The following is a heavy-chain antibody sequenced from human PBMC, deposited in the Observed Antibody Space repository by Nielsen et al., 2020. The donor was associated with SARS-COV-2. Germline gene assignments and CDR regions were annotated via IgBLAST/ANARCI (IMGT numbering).Heavy chain of an antibody. CDR3: ARDYGDYLCWFDP. CDR2: IYTSGST. D-gene: IGHD4-17*01. V-gene: IGHV4-4*07. CDR1: GGSISSYY. J-gene: IGHJ5*02. Sequence: GSLRLSCTVSGGSISSYYWSWIRQPAGKGLEWIGRIYTSGSTNYNPSLKSRVTMSVDTSKNQFSLKLSSVTAADTAVYYCARDYGDYLCWFDPWGQGTLVTVSS.